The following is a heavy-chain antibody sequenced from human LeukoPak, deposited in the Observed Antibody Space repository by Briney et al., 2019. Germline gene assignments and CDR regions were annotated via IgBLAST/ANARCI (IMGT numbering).Heavy chain of an antibody. D-gene: IGHD3-22*01. CDR1: RFTFSSYA. Sequence: GGSLRLSCAASRFTFSSYAMSWVRQAPGKGLEWVSGISASGSSTYYADSVQGRFTISRDNSKNTLYLQMDSLRAEDTAVYYCAKGPQVGSGYHPDYWGQGTLVTVSS. V-gene: IGHV3-23*01. CDR2: ISASGSST. J-gene: IGHJ4*02. CDR3: AKGPQVGSGYHPDY.